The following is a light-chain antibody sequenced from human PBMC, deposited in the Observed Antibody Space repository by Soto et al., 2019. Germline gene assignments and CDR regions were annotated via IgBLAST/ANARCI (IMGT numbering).Light chain of an antibody. Sequence: QSALTQPPSASGSPGQSVTISCTGTSSDIGGHNYVSWYQQHPGKAPKLMIFEVTERPSGVPDRFSGSKSANTASLTVSGLQAEDEADYYCSSYAGNNIVVFGGGTKLTVL. CDR3: SSYAGNNIVV. J-gene: IGLJ2*01. CDR1: SSDIGGHNY. CDR2: EVT. V-gene: IGLV2-8*01.